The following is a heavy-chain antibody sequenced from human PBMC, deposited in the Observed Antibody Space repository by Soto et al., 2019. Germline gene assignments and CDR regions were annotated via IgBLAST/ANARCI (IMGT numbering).Heavy chain of an antibody. CDR2: IYSGGST. CDR1: GFTVSSNY. D-gene: IGHD3-10*01. V-gene: IGHV3-53*01. CDR3: ARVGGSGSYYNHYYYGMDV. J-gene: IGHJ6*02. Sequence: GGSLRLSCAASGFTVSSNYMSWVRQAPGKGLEWVSVIYSGGSTYYADSVKGRFTISRDNSKNTLYLQMNSLRAEDTAVYYCARVGGSGSYYNHYYYGMDVWGQGTTVTVSS.